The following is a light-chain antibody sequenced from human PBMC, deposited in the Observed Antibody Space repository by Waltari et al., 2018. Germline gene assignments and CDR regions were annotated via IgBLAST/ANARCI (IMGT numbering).Light chain of an antibody. CDR3: QHYVRLPAT. V-gene: IGKV3-20*01. J-gene: IGKJ1*01. Sequence: EIVLTQSPGSLSSSPGERVTLSCRASQSVSRALAWYQQKPGQAPRLLIFGASNRATGSPYRFSGSGSETDFSLTISRLEPEDFAVYYCQHYVRLPATFGRGTKVEIK. CDR2: GAS. CDR1: QSVSRA.